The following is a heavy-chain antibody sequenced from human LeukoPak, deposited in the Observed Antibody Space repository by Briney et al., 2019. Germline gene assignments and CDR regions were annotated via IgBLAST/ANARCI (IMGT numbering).Heavy chain of an antibody. V-gene: IGHV4-59*08. Sequence: SETLSLTCTVSGGSISSYYWSWIRQSPGKGLEWIGYIYYSGSTNYNPSLKSRLTISVDTSKNQFSLRLSSVTAADTAVYYCARHSSDFWSGYYTKYYGVDVWGRGTTVTVSS. J-gene: IGHJ6*02. CDR2: IYYSGST. D-gene: IGHD3-3*01. CDR1: GGSISSYY. CDR3: ARHSSDFWSGYYTKYYGVDV.